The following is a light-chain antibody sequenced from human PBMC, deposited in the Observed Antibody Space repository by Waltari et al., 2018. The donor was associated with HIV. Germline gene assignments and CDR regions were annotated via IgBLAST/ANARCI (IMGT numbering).Light chain of an antibody. Sequence: QSVLTQPPSVSGAPGQGVTLSCNGSSSNIGARYRVQWYQQLPGTAPKRLIFGNTNRPSGVPDRFSGSRSGTSASLAITGLQAEDEADYYCQSYDSSLSGSVFGGGTKLTVL. CDR1: SSNIGARYR. J-gene: IGLJ2*01. V-gene: IGLV1-40*01. CDR3: QSYDSSLSGSV. CDR2: GNT.